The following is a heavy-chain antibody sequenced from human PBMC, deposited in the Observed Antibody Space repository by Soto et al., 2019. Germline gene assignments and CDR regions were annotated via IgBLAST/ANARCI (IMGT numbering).Heavy chain of an antibody. CDR1: GSIFSGYG. J-gene: IGHJ4*02. Sequence: QEQLVESGGGVVQPGRSLRLSCAASGSIFSGYGMHWVGQAPGKGLEWVAVLWYDGSNKYYADSVKGRFTISRDNSKNMLYLQMDSVRAEDTAVYYCARDAIGGTAFRWFCDYWGQGTLVTVSS. V-gene: IGHV3-33*01. D-gene: IGHD1-7*01. CDR3: ARDAIGGTAFRWFCDY. CDR2: LWYDGSNK.